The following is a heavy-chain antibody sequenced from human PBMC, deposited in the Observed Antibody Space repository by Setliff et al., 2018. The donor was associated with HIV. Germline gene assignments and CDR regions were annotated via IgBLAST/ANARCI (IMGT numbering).Heavy chain of an antibody. D-gene: IGHD3-22*01. CDR2: IYYSGST. V-gene: IGHV4-59*08. CDR1: GGSISSYY. CDR3: ARQWRDQYNSGVSTEYFQH. J-gene: IGHJ1*01. Sequence: PSETLSLTCTVSGGSISSYYWSWIRQPPGKGLEWIGYIYYSGSTNYNPSLKSRVTISVDTSKNQFSLKLRSVTVADTAVYYCARQWRDQYNSGVSTEYFQHWGLGTLVTVSS.